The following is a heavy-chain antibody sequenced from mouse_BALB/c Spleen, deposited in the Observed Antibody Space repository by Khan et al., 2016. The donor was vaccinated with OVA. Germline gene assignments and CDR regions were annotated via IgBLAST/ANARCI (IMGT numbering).Heavy chain of an antibody. CDR3: ARKDYYDYDPFPY. D-gene: IGHD2-4*01. CDR1: GYSITSEYA. J-gene: IGHJ3*01. CDR2: INYSGNT. Sequence: VQLQQSGPGLVKPSQSLSLTCTVTGYSITSEYAWNWIRQFPGNKLEWMGYINYSGNTRFNPSLKSRTSITRDTSKIQFFLQLNSVTTEDTATYYCARKDYYDYDPFPYWGQGTLVTVSA. V-gene: IGHV3-2*02.